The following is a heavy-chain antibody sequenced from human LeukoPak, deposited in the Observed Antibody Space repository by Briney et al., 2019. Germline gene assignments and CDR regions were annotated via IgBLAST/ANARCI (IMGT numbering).Heavy chain of an antibody. D-gene: IGHD2-21*01. CDR1: GASISSYY. CDR2: IYYNGNT. Sequence: SETLSLTCTVSGASISSYYWSWIRQPPGKGLEWIGYIYYNGNTNYNPSLKSRVTISVDTSKNQFSLKLSSVTAADTAVYFCAREPYSSADSAFDIWGQGTMVTVSS. J-gene: IGHJ3*02. V-gene: IGHV4-59*01. CDR3: AREPYSSADSAFDI.